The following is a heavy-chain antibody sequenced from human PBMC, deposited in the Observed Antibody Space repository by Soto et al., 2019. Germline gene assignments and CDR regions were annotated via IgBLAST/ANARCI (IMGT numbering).Heavy chain of an antibody. V-gene: IGHV3-33*01. J-gene: IGHJ6*02. D-gene: IGHD2-2*01. CDR3: ARDRGCISTTCYRYYYAMDV. CDR2: IWYDGSNK. Sequence: QVQLVESGGGVVQPGRSLRLSCAASGFTFSSYGMHWVRRAPGKGLEWVAVIWYDGSNKNYADSGKGRFTNSRDNSKNTLYLQKNSLRAEDTAVYYCARDRGCISTTCYRYYYAMDVWGQGTTVTVSS. CDR1: GFTFSSYG.